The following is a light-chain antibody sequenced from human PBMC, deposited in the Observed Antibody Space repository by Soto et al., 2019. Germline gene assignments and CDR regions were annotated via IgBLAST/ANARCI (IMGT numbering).Light chain of an antibody. CDR2: AAS. CDR1: QSISSY. Sequence: DIQMTQSPSSLSASVGDRVTITCRASQSISSYLNWYQQKPEKAPKLLIYAASSLHSGVPSRFSGSGSGTDFTLTIRSLQPEDFATYYCQQRYSTPPWTFGQGTKVEIK. V-gene: IGKV1-39*01. CDR3: QQRYSTPPWT. J-gene: IGKJ1*01.